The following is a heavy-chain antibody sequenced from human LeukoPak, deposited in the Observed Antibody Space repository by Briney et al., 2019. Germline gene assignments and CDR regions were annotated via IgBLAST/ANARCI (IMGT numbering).Heavy chain of an antibody. CDR3: ARDHIAALLGFDY. D-gene: IGHD6-13*01. CDR1: GFSFSNYA. Sequence: PGGSLRLSCTASGFSFSNYAMHWVRQAPGKGLEWVAVISYDGSNKLHADSVKGRFTISRDNSKNTLYLQMNSLRADDTAIYYCARDHIAALLGFDYWGQGTLVTVSS. J-gene: IGHJ4*02. V-gene: IGHV3-30*04. CDR2: ISYDGSNK.